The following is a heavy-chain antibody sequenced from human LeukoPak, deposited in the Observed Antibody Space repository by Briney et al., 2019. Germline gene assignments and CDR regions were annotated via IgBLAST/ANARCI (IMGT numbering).Heavy chain of an antibody. CDR2: IIHIFGIA. Sequence: ASVKLSCKASGGTFSSYTISWVRHPPGQGLEWMGRIIHIFGIANYAQNLQGRVTNTADKPTSTPYIAVHSLICGDTAVYYCATHGGIQLWSSGSDYWGQGTQVTVSS. D-gene: IGHD5-18*01. J-gene: IGHJ4*02. CDR1: GGTFSSYT. CDR3: ATHGGIQLWSSGSDY. V-gene: IGHV1-69*02.